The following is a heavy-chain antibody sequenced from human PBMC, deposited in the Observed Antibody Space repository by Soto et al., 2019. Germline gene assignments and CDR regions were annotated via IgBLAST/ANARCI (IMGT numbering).Heavy chain of an antibody. CDR2: INHSGST. D-gene: IGHD3-22*01. CDR3: ARGPSDYYDSSGYPNWFDP. Sequence: ETLSLTXAVYGGSFSGYYWSWIRQPPGKGLEWIGEINHSGSTNYNPSLKSRVTISVDTSKNQFSLKLSSVTAADTAVYYCARGPSDYYDSSGYPNWFDPWGQGTLVTVSS. J-gene: IGHJ5*02. CDR1: GGSFSGYY. V-gene: IGHV4-34*01.